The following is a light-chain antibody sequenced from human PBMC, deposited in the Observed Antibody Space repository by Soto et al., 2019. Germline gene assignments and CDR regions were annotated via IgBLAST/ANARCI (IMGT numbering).Light chain of an antibody. Sequence: QSVLTQPASVSGSPGQSMTISCTGTSSDVGGYNYVSWYQQHPGQAPKLMIYDVSNRPSGVSNRFSGSKSGNTASLTISGXXXXXXXXXXCSSYSSSSTLVFGGGTKLTV. J-gene: IGLJ2*01. CDR2: DVS. V-gene: IGLV2-14*01. CDR3: SSYSSSSTLV. CDR1: SSDVGGYNY.